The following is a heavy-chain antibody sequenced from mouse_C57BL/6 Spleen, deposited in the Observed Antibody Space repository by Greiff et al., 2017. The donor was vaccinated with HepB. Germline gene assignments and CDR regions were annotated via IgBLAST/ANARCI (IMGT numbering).Heavy chain of an antibody. Sequence: EVQLQQSGPELVKPGASVKISCKASGYTFTDYYMNWVKQSHGKSLEWIGDINPNNGGTIYNQKFKGKATLTVDKSSSTAYMELRSLTSEDSAVYYCARLLLSFDYWGQGTTLTVSS. CDR3: ARLLLSFDY. V-gene: IGHV1-26*01. CDR2: INPNNGGT. J-gene: IGHJ2*01. D-gene: IGHD2-1*01. CDR1: GYTFTDYY.